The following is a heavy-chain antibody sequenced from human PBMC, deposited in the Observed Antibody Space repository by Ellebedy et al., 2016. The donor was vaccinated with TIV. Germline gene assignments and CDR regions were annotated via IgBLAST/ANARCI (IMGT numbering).Heavy chain of an antibody. J-gene: IGHJ4*02. V-gene: IGHV3-15*01. CDR2: INSKTDPGAT. CDR1: GFTSTNAW. D-gene: IGHD6-19*01. CDR3: TQGRGSGWSDY. Sequence: GGSLRLSXAASGFTSTNAWMSWVRLAPGKGLEWVGRINSKTDPGATDYAAPVQGRFTISRDNSKNTLYLQMNSLKTEDTAVYYCTQGRGSGWSDYWGQGTLVTVSS.